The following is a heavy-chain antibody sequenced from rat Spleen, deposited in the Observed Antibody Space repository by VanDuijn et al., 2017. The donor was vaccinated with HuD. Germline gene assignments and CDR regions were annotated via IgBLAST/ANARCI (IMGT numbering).Heavy chain of an antibody. CDR1: GFTLSNYG. Sequence: EVQLVESGGGLVQPGRSLKLSCAASGFTLSNYGMHWIRQAPTKALEWVASISPSGGSTYYRDSVKGRFTISRDNAKSTLSLQMDSLRSEDTATYYCTTHGARVSRFAYWGQGTLVTVSS. V-gene: IGHV5-19*01. CDR2: ISPSGGST. D-gene: IGHD1-4*01. J-gene: IGHJ3*01. CDR3: TTHGARVSRFAY.